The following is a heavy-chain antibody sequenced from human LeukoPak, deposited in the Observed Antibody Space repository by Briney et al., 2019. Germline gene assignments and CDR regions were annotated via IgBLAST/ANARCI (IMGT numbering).Heavy chain of an antibody. CDR2: ISSSGRTM. V-gene: IGHV3-48*03. J-gene: IGHJ4*02. Sequence: PGGALRLSCAASVFTFNSYEMNWVRQAPGKGLEWVSYISSSGRTMYYADSVKCRFTISRDNAKNSLYLQMNSLRVEDTAVYYCVRDFDYWGQGTLVTVSS. CDR1: VFTFNSYE. CDR3: VRDFDY.